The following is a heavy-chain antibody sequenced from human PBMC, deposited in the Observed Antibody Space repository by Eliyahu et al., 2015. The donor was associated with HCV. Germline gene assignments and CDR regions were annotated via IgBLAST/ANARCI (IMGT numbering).Heavy chain of an antibody. Sequence: QVQLVQSGAEVKKPGSSVKVSCKASGGTFSSYTISWVRQAPGQGLEWMGRIIPIFGIANYAQKFQGRVTITADKSTSTAYMELSSLRSEDTAVYYCASPASYCGGDCYQHYFDYWGQGTLVTVSS. V-gene: IGHV1-69*02. CDR3: ASPASYCGGDCYQHYFDY. CDR1: GGTFSSYT. CDR2: IIPIFGIA. J-gene: IGHJ4*02. D-gene: IGHD2-21*02.